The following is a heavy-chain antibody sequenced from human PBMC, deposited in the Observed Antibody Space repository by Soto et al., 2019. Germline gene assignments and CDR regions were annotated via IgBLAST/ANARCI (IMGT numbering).Heavy chain of an antibody. D-gene: IGHD3-3*01. V-gene: IGHV4-4*02. J-gene: IGHJ6*03. Sequence: PSETLSLTCAVSSALISSSNWWNWVRQPPGKGLEWIGEIYHTGSTNYNPSLKGRVTISVDKSKNQFYLKLNSVTAADTAVYYCARVHDFWSGYTPYMDFWGKGTKVTVSS. CDR2: IYHTGST. CDR1: SALISSSNW. CDR3: ARVHDFWSGYTPYMDF.